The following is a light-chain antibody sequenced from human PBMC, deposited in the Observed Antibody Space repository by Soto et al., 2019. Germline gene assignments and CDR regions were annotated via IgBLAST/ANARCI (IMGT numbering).Light chain of an antibody. CDR1: QSVSSSY. J-gene: IGKJ1*01. Sequence: PGERVTLSCRASQSVSSSYLPWYQQKPGQSPSLLIYGASTTATSIPARFSASGSGTDFTLTISSLLPEDFAVDYCQQYCNLPPTFGQGSKV. CDR2: GAS. CDR3: QQYCNLPPT. V-gene: IGKV3D-7*01.